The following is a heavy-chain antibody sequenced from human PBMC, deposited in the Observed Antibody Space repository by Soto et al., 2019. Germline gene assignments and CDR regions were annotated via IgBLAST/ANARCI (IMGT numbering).Heavy chain of an antibody. CDR2: IYHSGST. J-gene: IGHJ4*02. Sequence: SETLSLTCAVSGGSISSGGYSWSWIRQPPGKGLEWIGYIYHSGSTYYNPSLKSRVTISVDRSKNQFSLKLSSLTAFDTACYYCARSISVAMDFWGQGPLVTVSS. CDR1: GGSISSGGYS. CDR3: ARSISVAMDF. D-gene: IGHD6-19*01. V-gene: IGHV4-30-2*01.